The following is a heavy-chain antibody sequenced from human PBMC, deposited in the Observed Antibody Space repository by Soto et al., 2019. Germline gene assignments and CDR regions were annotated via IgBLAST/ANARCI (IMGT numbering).Heavy chain of an antibody. CDR2: IRGFSPYT. CDR3: ARDRGYDAHDYYYIAMDV. Sequence: ESGGGLVKPGGSLRLSCISSGFTFRTYTMNWVRQAPGKGLEWVSGIRGFSPYTFYAESVKGRFTISRDNAKNSLYLQMNSLRAEDTAVYYCARDRGYDAHDYYYIAMDVWGQGTTVTVSS. D-gene: IGHD3-10*01. V-gene: IGHV3-21*01. J-gene: IGHJ6*02. CDR1: GFTFRTYT.